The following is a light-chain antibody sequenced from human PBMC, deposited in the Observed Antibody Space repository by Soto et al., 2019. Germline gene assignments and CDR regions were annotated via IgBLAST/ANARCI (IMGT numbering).Light chain of an antibody. CDR1: SSNIGSNY. J-gene: IGLJ2*01. CDR2: RNN. Sequence: QSVLTQPPSASGTPGQRVTISCSGSSSNIGSNYVYWYQQLPGTAPKLLIYRNNQWPSGVPDRFSGSKSGTSASLAISGLRSEDEADYYCAAWDDSLSGGGVVFGGGTKLTVL. V-gene: IGLV1-47*01. CDR3: AAWDDSLSGGGVV.